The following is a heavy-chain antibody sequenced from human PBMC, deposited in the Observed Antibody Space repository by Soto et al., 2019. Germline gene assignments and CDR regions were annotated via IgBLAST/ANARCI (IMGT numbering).Heavy chain of an antibody. CDR1: GGTFSSYA. D-gene: IGHD1-1*01. CDR3: ARSRPGGGTYYYGMDV. CDR2: IIPIFGTA. Sequence: SVKVSCKASGGTFSSYAISWVRQAPGQGLEWMGGIIPIFGTANYAQKFQGRVTITADESTSTAYMELSSLRSEDTAVYYCARSRPGGGTYYYGMDVWGQGTTVTVSS. J-gene: IGHJ6*02. V-gene: IGHV1-69*13.